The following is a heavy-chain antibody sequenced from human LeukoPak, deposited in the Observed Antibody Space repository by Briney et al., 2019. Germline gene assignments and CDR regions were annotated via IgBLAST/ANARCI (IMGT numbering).Heavy chain of an antibody. D-gene: IGHD5-18*01. CDR2: ISYDGSNK. V-gene: IGHV3-30*18. Sequence: GGSLRLSCAASGFSFSSYGMHWVRQAPGKGLEWVAVISYDGSNKYYADSVKGRFTISRDNSKNTLYLQMNSLRAEDTAVYYCAKDGRGYSSEYCFDYWGQGTLVTVSS. CDR1: GFSFSSYG. CDR3: AKDGRGYSSEYCFDY. J-gene: IGHJ4*02.